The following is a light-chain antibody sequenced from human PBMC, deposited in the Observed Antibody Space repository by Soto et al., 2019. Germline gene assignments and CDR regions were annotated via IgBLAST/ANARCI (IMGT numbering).Light chain of an antibody. Sequence: QSALTQPASVSGSPGQSITISCTGTSRDVGGYNYVSWYQQHPGKAPKLMIYEVSNRPSGVSNRFSGSKSGNTASLTISGLQAEDEADYYCSSYTNSFTYVFGTGTKLTVL. V-gene: IGLV2-14*01. J-gene: IGLJ1*01. CDR2: EVS. CDR3: SSYTNSFTYV. CDR1: SRDVGGYNY.